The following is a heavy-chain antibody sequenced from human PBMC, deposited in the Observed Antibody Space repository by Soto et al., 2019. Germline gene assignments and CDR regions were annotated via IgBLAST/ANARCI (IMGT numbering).Heavy chain of an antibody. V-gene: IGHV1-69*13. CDR1: GGTFSSYA. Sequence: SVKVSCKASGGTFSSYAISWVRQAPGQGLEWMGGIIPIFGTANYAQKFQGRVTITADESTSTAYMELSSLRSEDTAVYYCARGEERGSGSFYNGEPEVGDYFDYWGQGTLVTVSS. J-gene: IGHJ4*02. D-gene: IGHD3-10*01. CDR2: IIPIFGTA. CDR3: ARGEERGSGSFYNGEPEVGDYFDY.